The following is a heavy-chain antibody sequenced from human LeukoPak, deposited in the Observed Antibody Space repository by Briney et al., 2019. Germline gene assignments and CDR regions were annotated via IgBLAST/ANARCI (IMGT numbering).Heavy chain of an antibody. Sequence: ASVKVSCKASGYTFTSYGISWVRQAPGQGLEWMGWISAYNGNTNYAQKLQGRVTMTTDTSTSTAYMELRSLRSDDTAVYYCAREVDPLRHYYYDSSDYGAAYGMDVWGQGTTVTVSS. J-gene: IGHJ6*02. D-gene: IGHD3-22*01. CDR2: ISAYNGNT. V-gene: IGHV1-18*01. CDR3: AREVDPLRHYYYDSSDYGAAYGMDV. CDR1: GYTFTSYG.